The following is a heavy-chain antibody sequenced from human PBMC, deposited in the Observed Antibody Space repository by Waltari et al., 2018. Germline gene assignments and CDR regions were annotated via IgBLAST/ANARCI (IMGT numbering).Heavy chain of an antibody. J-gene: IGHJ6*02. Sequence: QLVESGGGLVQPGGSLRLACAASGFSFSSYEMNWVRQAPGKGLEWISYISDSDNSKFYAESVKGRFIVSRDNAKNSLHLEMNSLRVEDTATYYCVRDGLGSGRTRVDVWGQGTTVIVS. CDR3: VRDGLGSGRTRVDV. CDR1: GFSFSSYE. D-gene: IGHD2-2*01. CDR2: ISDSDNSK. V-gene: IGHV3-48*03.